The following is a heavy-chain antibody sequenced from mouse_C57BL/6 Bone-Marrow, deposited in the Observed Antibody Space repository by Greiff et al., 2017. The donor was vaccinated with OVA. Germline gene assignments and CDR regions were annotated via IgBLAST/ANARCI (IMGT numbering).Heavy chain of an antibody. CDR3: ARLGIRVVADEGYFDV. CDR2: IYPGSGST. Sequence: QVQLQQPGAELVKPGASVKMSCKASGYTFTSYWITWVKQRPGQGLEWIGDIYPGSGSTNYNEKFKSKATLTVDTSSSTAYMQLSSLTSDDSAVYYCARLGIRVVADEGYFDVWGTGTTVTVSS. V-gene: IGHV1-55*01. J-gene: IGHJ1*03. D-gene: IGHD1-1*01. CDR1: GYTFTSYW.